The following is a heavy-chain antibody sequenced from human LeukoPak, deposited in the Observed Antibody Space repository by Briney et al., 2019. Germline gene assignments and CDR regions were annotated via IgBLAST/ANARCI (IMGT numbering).Heavy chain of an antibody. J-gene: IGHJ4*02. D-gene: IGHD3-22*01. CDR2: IIPIFGTA. CDR1: GYTFTSYY. CDR3: ARHDPKSYYYDSSGPFDY. Sequence: GASVKVSCKASGYTFTSYYMHWVRQAPGQGLEWMGGIIPIFGTANYAQKFQGRVTITADESTSTAYMELSSLRSEDTAVYYCARHDPKSYYYDSSGPFDYWGQGTLVTVSS. V-gene: IGHV1-69*13.